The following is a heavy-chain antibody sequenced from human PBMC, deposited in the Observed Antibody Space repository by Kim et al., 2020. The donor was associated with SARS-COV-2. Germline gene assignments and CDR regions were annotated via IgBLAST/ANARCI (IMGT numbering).Heavy chain of an antibody. D-gene: IGHD3-10*01. V-gene: IGHV3-7*03. CDR2: MNQDGSDR. J-gene: IGHJ4*02. Sequence: GGSLRLSCAASGFIFRIYWMSWVRQAPGKGLEWVANMNQDGSDRNYADSVKGRFTISRDNAKNSLFLQMNSLRVDDTAVYYCAGDVDGSGRYHRDYWGQGTLVTVSS. CDR1: GFIFRIYW. CDR3: AGDVDGSGRYHRDY.